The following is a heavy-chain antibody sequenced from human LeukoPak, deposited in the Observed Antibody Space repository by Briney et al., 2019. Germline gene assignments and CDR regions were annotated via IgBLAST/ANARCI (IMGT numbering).Heavy chain of an antibody. CDR1: GFTFSTYG. CDR3: AKDPGPLFDGYFDS. Sequence: GGSLRLSCAASGFTFSTYGIHWVRQAPGKGLEWVAVISYDGTQTYHADSVKGRFTISRDNSKNTLYLQMDSLRAEDTAVYYCAKDPGPLFDGYFDSWGQGTLVTVSS. J-gene: IGHJ4*02. V-gene: IGHV3-30*18. D-gene: IGHD2-8*01. CDR2: ISYDGTQT.